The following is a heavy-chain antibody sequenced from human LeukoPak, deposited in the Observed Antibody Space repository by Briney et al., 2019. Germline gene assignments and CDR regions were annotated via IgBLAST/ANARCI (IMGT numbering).Heavy chain of an antibody. V-gene: IGHV3-23*01. CDR2: ISGSGGST. CDR1: GSTFSSYA. D-gene: IGHD4-17*01. J-gene: IGHJ4*02. Sequence: PGGPLRLSCAASGSTFSSYAMSWVRQAPGKGLEGVSAISGSGGSTYYADSVKGRFTISRDNSKNTLYLQMNSLRAEDTAVYYCASYGDYVRGFDYWGQGTLVTVSS. CDR3: ASYGDYVRGFDY.